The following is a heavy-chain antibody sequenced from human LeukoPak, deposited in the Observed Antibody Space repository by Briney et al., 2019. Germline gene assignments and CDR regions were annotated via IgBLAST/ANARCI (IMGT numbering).Heavy chain of an antibody. CDR3: AGHLASYYYDSSGYLHDAFDI. V-gene: IGHV3-21*01. CDR2: ISSSSSYI. Sequence: GGSLRLSCAASGFTFSSYSMNWVRQAPGEGLEWVSSISSSSSYIYYADSVKGRFTISRDNAKNSLYLQMNSLRAEDTAVYYCAGHLASYYYDSSGYLHDAFDIWGQGTMVTVSS. CDR1: GFTFSSYS. D-gene: IGHD3-22*01. J-gene: IGHJ3*02.